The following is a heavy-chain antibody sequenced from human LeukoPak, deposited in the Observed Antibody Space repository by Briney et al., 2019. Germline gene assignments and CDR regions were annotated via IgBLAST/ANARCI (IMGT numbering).Heavy chain of an antibody. CDR2: ITGGSSNT. Sequence: GGSLRLSCAASGFTFSNYAMGWVRQAPGKGLEWVSSITGGSSNTYYGDSVKGRFTISRDNSKNRLFLLMNSLRAEDTAIYYCAKHGVSSGSYGNWFDPWGQGTLVTVSS. J-gene: IGHJ5*02. CDR3: AKHGVSSGSYGNWFDP. V-gene: IGHV3-23*01. D-gene: IGHD1-26*01. CDR1: GFTFSNYA.